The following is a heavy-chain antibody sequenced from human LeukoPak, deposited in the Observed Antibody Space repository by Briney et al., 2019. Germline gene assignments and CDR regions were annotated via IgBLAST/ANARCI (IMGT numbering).Heavy chain of an antibody. J-gene: IGHJ6*02. CDR1: GFTFISYA. V-gene: IGHV3-30*04. CDR3: AREAYYYDSSGYPHRFGMDV. Sequence: PGGSLRLSCAASGFTFISYAMHWVRQAPGKGLGWVAVISYDGSNKYYADSVKGRFTISRDNSKNTLYLQMNSLRAEDTAVYYCAREAYYYDSSGYPHRFGMDVWGQGTTVTVSS. CDR2: ISYDGSNK. D-gene: IGHD3-22*01.